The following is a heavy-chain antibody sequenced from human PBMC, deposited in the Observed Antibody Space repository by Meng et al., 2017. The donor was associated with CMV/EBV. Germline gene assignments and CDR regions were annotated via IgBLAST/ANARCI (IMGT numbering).Heavy chain of an antibody. Sequence: GESLKISCTASGFTFGDYAMSWVRQAPGKGLEWVGFISSNAYCGTTEYAASVKGRFTISSDDTKSIAYLQMKRPKDEDADLYYCTKTEWNLYAFDIWGQGTMVTVSS. V-gene: IGHV3-49*04. CDR3: TKTEWNLYAFDI. CDR1: GFTFGDYA. D-gene: IGHD3-3*01. CDR2: ISSNAYCGTT. J-gene: IGHJ3*02.